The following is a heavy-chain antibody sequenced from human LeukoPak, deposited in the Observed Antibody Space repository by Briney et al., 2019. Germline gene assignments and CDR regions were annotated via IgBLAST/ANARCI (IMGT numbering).Heavy chain of an antibody. CDR1: GFTFSNYA. CDR3: ARVETTGRT. CDR2: ISRSGNFI. Sequence: PGGSLRLSCAASGFTFSNYAMNWVRQAPGKGLEWVSSISRSGNFIYYGDSVKGRFTISRDNAKNSLYLQMNSLRAEDTAVYSCARVETTGRTWGQGTLVSVSA. D-gene: IGHD1-14*01. V-gene: IGHV3-21*01. J-gene: IGHJ4*02.